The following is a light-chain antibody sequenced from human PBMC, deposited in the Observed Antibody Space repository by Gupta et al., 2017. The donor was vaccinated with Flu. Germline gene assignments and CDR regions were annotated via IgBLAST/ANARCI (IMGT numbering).Light chain of an antibody. CDR3: MQAVQTPHS. CDR1: QSLLQSNGYKY. V-gene: IGKV2-28*01. J-gene: IGKJ2*03. CDR2: LGS. Sequence: DIVMTQSPLSLPVTPGEPASISCRSSQSLLQSNGYKYLDWYLQRPGQSPQLLIYLGSNRAPGVPDRFSGSGSGTDFTLKISRVEAEDVGVYYCMQAVQTPHSFGQGTKLEIK.